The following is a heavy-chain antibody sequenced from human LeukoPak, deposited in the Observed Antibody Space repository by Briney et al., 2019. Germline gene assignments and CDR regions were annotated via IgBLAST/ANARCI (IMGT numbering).Heavy chain of an antibody. D-gene: IGHD3-10*01. Sequence: SETLSLTCTVSGGSISSYYWSWIRQPPGKGLEWIGYIYYSGSTNYNPSLKSRVTISVDTSKNQFSLKLSSVTAADTAVYYCARGAWLLWFGESLHWYFDLWGRGTLVTVSS. V-gene: IGHV4-59*01. CDR1: GGSISSYY. J-gene: IGHJ2*01. CDR2: IYYSGST. CDR3: ARGAWLLWFGESLHWYFDL.